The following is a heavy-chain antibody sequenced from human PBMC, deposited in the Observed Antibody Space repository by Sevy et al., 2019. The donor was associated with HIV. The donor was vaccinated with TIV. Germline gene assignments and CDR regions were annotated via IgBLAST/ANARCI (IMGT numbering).Heavy chain of an antibody. CDR2: ISDDSRYI. CDR1: GFTFRSYS. J-gene: IGHJ4*02. D-gene: IGHD3-3*01. Sequence: GGSLRLSCAASGFTFRSYSMNWVRQAPGKGLEWLSSISDDSRYIYYSDSVKGRFTISRANAKSSLYLQMNSLRVEDTAIYYCARDFTISGVVSGIDYWGQGNLVTVSS. CDR3: ARDFTISGVVSGIDY. V-gene: IGHV3-21*01.